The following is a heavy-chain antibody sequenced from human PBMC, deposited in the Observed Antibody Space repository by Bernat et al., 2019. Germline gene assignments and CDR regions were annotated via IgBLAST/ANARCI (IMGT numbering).Heavy chain of an antibody. J-gene: IGHJ3*02. CDR1: GFTFSSYS. D-gene: IGHD3-22*01. CDR2: ISSSSSTM. Sequence: EVQMVESGGGLAQPWGSLRLSCAASGFTFSSYSMNWVRQAPGKGLEWVSYISSSSSTMYYVDSVKGRFTISRDNAKNSLYLQMNSLRDEDTALYYCARSTNYDSSGFYGIDAFDIWGQGTMVTVSS. CDR3: ARSTNYDSSGFYGIDAFDI. V-gene: IGHV3-48*02.